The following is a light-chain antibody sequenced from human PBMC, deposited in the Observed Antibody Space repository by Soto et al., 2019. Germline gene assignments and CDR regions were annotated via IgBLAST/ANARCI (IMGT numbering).Light chain of an antibody. CDR1: SSNIGGNT. CDR3: AAWDDSLNALV. Sequence: QSVLTQPPSASGTPGQRVTISCSGTSSNIGGNTVNWYQQLPGTAPKLLIYGNDQRPSAVPDRVSGSKSGSSASLAISGLQSEDEADYYCAAWDDSLNALVFGTGTKLTVL. V-gene: IGLV1-44*01. J-gene: IGLJ1*01. CDR2: GND.